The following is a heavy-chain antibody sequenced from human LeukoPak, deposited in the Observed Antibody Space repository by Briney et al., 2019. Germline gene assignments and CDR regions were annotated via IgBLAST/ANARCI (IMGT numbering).Heavy chain of an antibody. CDR2: IYPGDSDA. J-gene: IGHJ4*02. CDR1: GYTFSSYW. V-gene: IGHV5-51*01. Sequence: EESLRISCKGSGYTFSSYWIGWVRQMPGKGLEWMGIIYPGDSDARYSPSFQGQVTISADKSISTAHLQWSSLKASDTAMYYCVRQGGSFLSNFDYWGQGTLVTVSS. D-gene: IGHD1-26*01. CDR3: VRQGGSFLSNFDY.